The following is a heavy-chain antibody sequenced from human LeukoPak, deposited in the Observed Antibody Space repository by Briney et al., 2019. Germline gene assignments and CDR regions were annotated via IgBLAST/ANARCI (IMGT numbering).Heavy chain of an antibody. CDR3: ARAGQQLVPYYFNY. CDR1: GFTFSNYA. J-gene: IGHJ4*02. Sequence: GGSLRLSCGVSGFTFSNYAMSWVRQAPGKGLEWVSGISGSGGSTYYTDSMKGRFTISRDNSKNTLYLQMNILRADDTAVYFCARAGQQLVPYYFNYWGQGILVTVSS. V-gene: IGHV3-23*01. CDR2: ISGSGGST. D-gene: IGHD6-13*01.